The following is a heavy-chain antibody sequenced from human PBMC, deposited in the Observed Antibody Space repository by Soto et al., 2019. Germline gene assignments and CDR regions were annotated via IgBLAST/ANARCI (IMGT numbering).Heavy chain of an antibody. CDR2: IIPFFGAA. J-gene: IGHJ4*02. Sequence: QVQLVQSGAEVKKPGSSVKVSCKASGGTFSSYAISWVRQAPGQGLEWMGGIIPFFGAANYAQKFQARVTITADESTSAVYMDLSSLRSEDTAVYYCAGDGIIMMERRGGGYFDYWGQGTLVTVSS. CDR1: GGTFSSYA. CDR3: AGDGIIMMERRGGGYFDY. V-gene: IGHV1-69*12. D-gene: IGHD3-16*01.